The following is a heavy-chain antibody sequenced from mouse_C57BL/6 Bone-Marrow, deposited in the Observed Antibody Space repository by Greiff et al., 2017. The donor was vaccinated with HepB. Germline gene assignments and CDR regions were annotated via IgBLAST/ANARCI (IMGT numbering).Heavy chain of an antibody. J-gene: IGHJ3*01. CDR2: ISSGGSYT. CDR3: AKHSSYYYGSSWFAY. V-gene: IGHV5-6*01. CDR1: GFTFSSYG. D-gene: IGHD1-1*01. Sequence: EVQLVESGGDLVKPGGSLKLSCAASGFTFSSYGMPWVRQTPDQRLEWVATISSGGSYTYYPDSVKGRFTISRDNAKNTLYLQMSSLKSEDTAMYYCAKHSSYYYGSSWFAYWGQGTLVTVSA.